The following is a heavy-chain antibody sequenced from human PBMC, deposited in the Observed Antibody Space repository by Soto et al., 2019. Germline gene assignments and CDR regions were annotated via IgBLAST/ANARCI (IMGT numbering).Heavy chain of an antibody. CDR1: GGSISNRPYY. Sequence: WSVSGGSISNRPYYWGWISKNPGKGLEWIGSIFYSGSTYYSPSLKSRVTISRDTSKNQFSLKLSSVTAADTSVYYCARGVEQVVMPSGYRVQGTLVTVSS. CDR2: IFYSGST. CDR3: ARGVEQVVMPSGY. D-gene: IGHD3-16*01. J-gene: IGHJ4*02. V-gene: IGHV4-39*07.